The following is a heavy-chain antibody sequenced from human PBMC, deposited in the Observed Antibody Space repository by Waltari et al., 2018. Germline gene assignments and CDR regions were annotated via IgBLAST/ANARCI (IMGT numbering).Heavy chain of an antibody. CDR2: ICDDETSL. CDR1: GFRFSNYW. D-gene: IGHD3-10*01. Sequence: EEQLLEAGGGLVQPGDSLRLSCAGSGFRFSNYWMNWVRQAPGKGLVWVARICDDETSLSYADSVKGRLTISRDNAKHTVYLQMKRLRVEDTAVYYCARLAPRTYRSPVPGRHYYYGMDVWGQGTTVTVSS. V-gene: IGHV3-74*01. J-gene: IGHJ6*02. CDR3: ARLAPRTYRSPVPGRHYYYGMDV.